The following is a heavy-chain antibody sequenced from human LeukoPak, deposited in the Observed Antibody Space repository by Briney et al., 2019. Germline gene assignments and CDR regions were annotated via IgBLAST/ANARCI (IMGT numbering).Heavy chain of an antibody. CDR1: GGSISSYY. Sequence: PSETLSLTCTVSGGSISSYYWSWVRQPPGKGLEGIGDIYYSGSTNYNPSLKSRVTISVDTSKNQFSLKLSSVTAADTAVYYCARLGYSYGYFSFDYWGQGTLVTVSS. CDR2: IYYSGST. J-gene: IGHJ4*02. CDR3: ARLGYSYGYFSFDY. D-gene: IGHD5-18*01. V-gene: IGHV4-59*01.